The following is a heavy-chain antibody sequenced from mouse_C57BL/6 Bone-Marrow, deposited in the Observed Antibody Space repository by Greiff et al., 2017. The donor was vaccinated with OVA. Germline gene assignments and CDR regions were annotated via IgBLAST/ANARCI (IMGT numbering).Heavy chain of an antibody. Sequence: VKLMESGPGLVAPSQSLYITCTVSGFSLTSYAISWVSQPPGKGLEWLGEIWTGGGTNYNSALKSRLSISKYNSKSQVVLKMSRLQTDDTARYYCARDGGWLLPAWVAYWGQGTLVTVSA. CDR1: GFSLTSYA. J-gene: IGHJ3*01. CDR2: IWTGGGT. D-gene: IGHD2-3*01. CDR3: ARDGGWLLPAWVAY. V-gene: IGHV2-9-1*01.